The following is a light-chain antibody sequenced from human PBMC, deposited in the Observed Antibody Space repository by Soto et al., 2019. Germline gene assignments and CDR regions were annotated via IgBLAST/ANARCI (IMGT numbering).Light chain of an antibody. CDR3: SSYAGSSNV. Sequence: QSALTQPPSASGSPGQSVTISCTGSSSDVGAYNYVAWYQQRPGKAPKLMISDVNKRPSGVPDRFSGSKSGNTASLTVSGLQAEDEADYYCSSYAGSSNVFGTGTKLTVL. CDR1: SSDVGAYNY. V-gene: IGLV2-8*01. CDR2: DVN. J-gene: IGLJ1*01.